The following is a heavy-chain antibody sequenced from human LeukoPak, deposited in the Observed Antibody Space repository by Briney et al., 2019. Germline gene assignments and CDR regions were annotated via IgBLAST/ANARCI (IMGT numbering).Heavy chain of an antibody. D-gene: IGHD6-13*01. J-gene: IGHJ4*02. CDR2: ISGDGGST. V-gene: IGHV3-43*02. CDR1: GFTFDDYA. CDR3: ARDGGSSSWYFDY. Sequence: GGSLRLSCAASGFTFDDYAMHWVRHAPGKGLEWVSLISGDGGSTYYADSVKGRFAISRDNSKNSLYLQMNSLRTEDTALYYCARDGGSSSWYFDYWGQGTLVTVSS.